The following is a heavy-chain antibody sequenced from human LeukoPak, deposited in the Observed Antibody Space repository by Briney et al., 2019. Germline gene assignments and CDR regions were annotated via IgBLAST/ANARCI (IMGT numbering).Heavy chain of an antibody. V-gene: IGHV3-48*01. CDR3: ATQAWRTHGAGGYHDDC. CDR1: GFAFSTYS. CDR2: ISPGSSTI. Sequence: QAGGSLRLSCAASGFAFSTYSMIWVRQAPGKGLEWVSYISPGSSTIYYADFAKGRFTISRDDGEKSLYLQMNPLRAEDTAVYYCATQAWRTHGAGGYHDDCWGHGTLVTVSS. J-gene: IGHJ4*01. D-gene: IGHD2-8*01.